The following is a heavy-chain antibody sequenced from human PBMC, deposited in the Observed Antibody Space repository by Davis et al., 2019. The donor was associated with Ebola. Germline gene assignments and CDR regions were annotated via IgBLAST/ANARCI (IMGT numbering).Heavy chain of an antibody. CDR3: VKDSADEYSVYDSTKRGYYFGLDV. J-gene: IGHJ6*02. Sequence: GGSLRLSCEASGFSFDDYAMHWVRQAPGKGLEWVSSISWHSGSIDYADSVKGRFTISRDNAKNSLFLQMNGLRADDTALYYCVKDSADEYSVYDSTKRGYYFGLDVWGQGTKVTVSS. V-gene: IGHV3-9*01. D-gene: IGHD5/OR15-5a*01. CDR2: ISWHSGSI. CDR1: GFSFDDYA.